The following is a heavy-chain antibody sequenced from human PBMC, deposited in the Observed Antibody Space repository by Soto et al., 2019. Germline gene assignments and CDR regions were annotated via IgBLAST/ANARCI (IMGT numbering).Heavy chain of an antibody. Sequence: QLQLQESGSGLVKPSQTLSLTCAVSGGSINSGGYSWSWIRQPPGKGLEWIGYIYHSGSTYYSPSLKSRVTISVDRSKNQFSLKLNSVTAADTAVYYCARARGPDDLCVDYWGQGTLVTVSS. CDR1: GGSINSGGYS. J-gene: IGHJ4*02. CDR3: ARARGPDDLCVDY. V-gene: IGHV4-30-2*01. D-gene: IGHD3-16*01. CDR2: IYHSGST.